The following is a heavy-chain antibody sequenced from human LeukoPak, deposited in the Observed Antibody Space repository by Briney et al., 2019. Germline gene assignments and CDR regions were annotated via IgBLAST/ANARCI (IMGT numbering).Heavy chain of an antibody. CDR1: GFTFSSYS. J-gene: IGHJ4*02. CDR2: ISSSSSYI. Sequence: GGSLRLSCAASGFTFSSYSMNWVRQAPGKGLEWVSSISSSSSYIYYADSVKGRFTISRDNAKNSLYLQMNSLRAEDTAVYYCARADIVATITYYFDYWGQGTLVTVSS. D-gene: IGHD5-12*01. CDR3: ARADIVATITYYFDY. V-gene: IGHV3-21*01.